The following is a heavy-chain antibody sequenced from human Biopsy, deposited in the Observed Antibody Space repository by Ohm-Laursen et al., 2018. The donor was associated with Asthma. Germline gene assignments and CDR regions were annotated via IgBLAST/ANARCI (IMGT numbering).Heavy chain of an antibody. CDR1: GGSISSGGYS. J-gene: IGHJ4*02. Sequence: TLSLTCAVSGGSISSGGYSWSWIRQPPGKGLEWIGYIYHSGSTYYNPSPKSRVTISVDRSKNQFSLKLSSVTAADTVVYYCARVKDGYNFDYWGQGTLVTVSS. V-gene: IGHV4-30-2*01. D-gene: IGHD5-24*01. CDR3: ARVKDGYNFDY. CDR2: IYHSGST.